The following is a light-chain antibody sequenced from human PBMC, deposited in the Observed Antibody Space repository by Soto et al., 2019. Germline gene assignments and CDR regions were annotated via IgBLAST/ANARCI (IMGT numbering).Light chain of an antibody. CDR2: DVN. J-gene: IGLJ2*01. V-gene: IGLV2-14*03. CDR3: TSWTTSTTML. CDR1: SSDIGAYNF. Sequence: QSALTQPASVSGSPGQSITISCTGTSSDIGAYNFVSWYQQHPGKAPKLMLYDVNIRPSGVSNRFSGSKSGNTALLTISGHQDEDEADYYCTSWTTSTTMLFGGGTKLTVL.